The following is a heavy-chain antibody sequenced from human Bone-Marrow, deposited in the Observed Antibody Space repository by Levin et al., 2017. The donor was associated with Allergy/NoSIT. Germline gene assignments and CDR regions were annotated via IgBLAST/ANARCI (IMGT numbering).Heavy chain of an antibody. CDR3: ARVDGTNLGFDP. CDR2: IYYSGST. D-gene: IGHD7-27*01. V-gene: IGHV4-61*01. CDR1: GGSVSSGSYY. J-gene: IGHJ5*02. Sequence: PSETLSLTCTVSGGSVSSGSYYWSWIRQPPGKGLEWIGYIYYSGSTNYNPSLKSRVTISVDTSKNQFSLKLSSVTAADTAVYYCARVDGTNLGFDPWGQGTLVTVSS.